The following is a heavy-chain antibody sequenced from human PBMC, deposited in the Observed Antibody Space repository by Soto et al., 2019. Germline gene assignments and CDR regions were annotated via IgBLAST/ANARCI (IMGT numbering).Heavy chain of an antibody. CDR2: ISYDGIIK. CDR1: GFIVSDCG. CDR3: TKDNSTTGWAVDH. J-gene: IGHJ4*02. V-gene: IGHV3-30*18. D-gene: IGHD6-19*01. Sequence: QVQLVESGGGVVQPGRSLRLSCEASGFIVSDCGMHWVRQSPGKGLEWVGVISYDGIIKYYADSMMGRFTISRDNSKNMVYLQLHTLRVEYTAVYYCTKDNSTTGWAVDHWGQGALVTVSS.